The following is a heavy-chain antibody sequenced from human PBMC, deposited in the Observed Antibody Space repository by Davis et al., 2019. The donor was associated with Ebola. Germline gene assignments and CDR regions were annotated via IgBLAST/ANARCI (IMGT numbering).Heavy chain of an antibody. V-gene: IGHV4-34*01. J-gene: IGHJ2*01. CDR1: GGSLSASE. D-gene: IGHD7-27*01. Sequence: MPSETLSLTCAFYGGSLSASEWSWIRRPPGKGLDWTGEVYPSGITNYNPSLKSRLAISIDTSKNLVSLRLNSVTAADTAADYCAGRRDTGGYWYFDLWGRGTLVTVSS. CDR3: AGRRDTGGYWYFDL. CDR2: VYPSGIT.